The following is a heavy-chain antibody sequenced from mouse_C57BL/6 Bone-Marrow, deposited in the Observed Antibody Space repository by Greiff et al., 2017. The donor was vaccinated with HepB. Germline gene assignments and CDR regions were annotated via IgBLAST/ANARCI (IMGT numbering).Heavy chain of an antibody. CDR3: ARHAPDYYGSSAGFAY. CDR1: GYTFTEYT. V-gene: IGHV1-62-2*01. Sequence: LVESGAELVKPGASVKLSCKASGYTFTEYTIHWVKQRSGQGLEWIGWFYPGSGSIKYNEKFKDKATLTADKSSSTVYMELSRLTSEDSAVYFCARHAPDYYGSSAGFAYWGQGTLVTVSA. D-gene: IGHD1-1*01. J-gene: IGHJ3*01. CDR2: FYPGSGSI.